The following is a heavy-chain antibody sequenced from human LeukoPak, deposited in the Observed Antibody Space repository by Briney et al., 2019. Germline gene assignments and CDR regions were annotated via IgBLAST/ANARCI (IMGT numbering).Heavy chain of an antibody. CDR1: GFTFSSYS. CDR3: ARVSASGYSYGSPLDY. V-gene: IGHV3-21*01. D-gene: IGHD5-18*01. J-gene: IGHJ4*02. Sequence: PGGSLRLSCAASGFTFSSYSMNWVRQAPGKGLEWVSSISSSSSYIYYADSVKGRFTISRDNAKNSLYLQMNSLRAEDTAVYYCARVSASGYSYGSPLDYWGQGTLVTVSS. CDR2: ISSSSSYI.